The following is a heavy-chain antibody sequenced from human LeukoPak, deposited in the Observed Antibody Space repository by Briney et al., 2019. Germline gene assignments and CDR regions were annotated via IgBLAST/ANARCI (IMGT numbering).Heavy chain of an antibody. Sequence: ASVKVSCKASGYTFTSYDINWVRQATGQGLGWMGWMNPNSGNTGYAQKFQGRVTMTRNTSISTAYMELSSLRSEDTAVYYCARGPPAVAATEDWLDPWGQGTLVTVSS. CDR3: ARGPPAVAATEDWLDP. D-gene: IGHD6-19*01. CDR1: GYTFTSYD. CDR2: MNPNSGNT. V-gene: IGHV1-8*01. J-gene: IGHJ5*02.